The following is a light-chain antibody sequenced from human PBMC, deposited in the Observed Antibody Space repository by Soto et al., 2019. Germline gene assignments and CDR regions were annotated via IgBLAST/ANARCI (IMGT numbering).Light chain of an antibody. V-gene: IGKV3-11*01. CDR3: QQRSEWPIT. CDR2: DAS. Sequence: EIVLTQSPATLSLSPGERATLSCRASRSVTRYLAWYQQKPGQAPRLFIYDASTRATGIPARFSGSGSGTDFTLTISSLDPEDFAVYYCQQRSEWPITFGQGTRLEIK. J-gene: IGKJ5*01. CDR1: RSVTRY.